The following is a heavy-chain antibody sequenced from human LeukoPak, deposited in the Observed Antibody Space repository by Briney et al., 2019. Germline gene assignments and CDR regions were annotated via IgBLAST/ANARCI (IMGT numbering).Heavy chain of an antibody. D-gene: IGHD6-13*01. J-gene: IGHJ3*02. CDR1: GGSISSGDYY. V-gene: IGHV4-30-4*01. CDR2: IYYSGST. Sequence: PSQTLSLTCTVSGGSISSGDYYWSWIRQPPGKGLEWIGYIYYSGSTYYNPSLKSRVTISVDTSKNQFSLKLSSVTAADTAVYYCARAIAAAGAFDIWGQGTMITVSS. CDR3: ARAIAAAGAFDI.